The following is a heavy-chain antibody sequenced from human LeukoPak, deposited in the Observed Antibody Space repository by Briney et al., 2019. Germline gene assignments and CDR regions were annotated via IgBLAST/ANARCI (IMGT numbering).Heavy chain of an antibody. Sequence: PGGSLRLSCAASGFTFSDYYMSWIRQAPGKGLEWVSYISSSGSTIYYADSVKGRFTISRDNAKNSLYLQMDSLRAEDTAVYYCAKVSSSTVTTYFQHWGQGALVTVSS. CDR3: AKVSSSTVTTYFQH. J-gene: IGHJ1*01. CDR1: GFTFSDYY. CDR2: ISSSGSTI. D-gene: IGHD4-17*01. V-gene: IGHV3-11*04.